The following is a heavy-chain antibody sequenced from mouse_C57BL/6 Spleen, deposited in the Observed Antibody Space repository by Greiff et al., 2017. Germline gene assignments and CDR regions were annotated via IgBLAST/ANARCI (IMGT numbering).Heavy chain of an antibody. J-gene: IGHJ1*03. CDR2: INPGSGGT. D-gene: IGHD1-1*01. CDR3: ARDGYYGSLWYFDV. V-gene: IGHV1-54*01. CDR1: GYAFTNYL. Sequence: VKLQQSGAELVRPGTSVKVSCKASGYAFTNYLIEWVKQRPGQGLEWIGVINPGSGGTNYNEKFKGKATLTADKSSSTAYMQLSSLTSEDSAVYFCARDGYYGSLWYFDVWGTGTTVTVSS.